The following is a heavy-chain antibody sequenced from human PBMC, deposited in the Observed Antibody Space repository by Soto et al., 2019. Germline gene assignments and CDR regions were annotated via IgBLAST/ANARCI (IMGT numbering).Heavy chain of an antibody. J-gene: IGHJ4*02. V-gene: IGHV1-69*01. CDR2: TIHIFGTA. CDR3: ARQEPGTTVVKLGY. Sequence: QVQLVQSGAEVKKPGSSVKVSCKASGGTFSSYAISWVRQAPGQGLGWRGGTIHIFGTANYAQKFQGRVTITADESTSTAYMELSSLRSEDTAVYYCARQEPGTTVVKLGYWGQGTLVTVSS. D-gene: IGHD4-17*01. CDR1: GGTFSSYA.